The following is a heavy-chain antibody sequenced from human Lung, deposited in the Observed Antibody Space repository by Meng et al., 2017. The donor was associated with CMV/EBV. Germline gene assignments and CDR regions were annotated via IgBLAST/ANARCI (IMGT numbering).Heavy chain of an antibody. CDR2: ISSNGCST. Sequence: GESLKISCSASGFTFSSYAMHWVRQAPGKGLEYVSAISSNGCSTYYADSVKGRFTISRDNSKNTLYLQMSSLRAEDTAVYYCVKDLWSSSWYEDYYYYGIDVWGQGTTVTVSS. J-gene: IGHJ6*02. CDR1: GFTFSSYA. CDR3: VKDLWSSSWYEDYYYYGIDV. V-gene: IGHV3-64D*06. D-gene: IGHD6-13*01.